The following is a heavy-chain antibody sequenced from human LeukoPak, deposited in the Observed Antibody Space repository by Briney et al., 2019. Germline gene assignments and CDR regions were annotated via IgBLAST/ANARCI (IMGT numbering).Heavy chain of an antibody. D-gene: IGHD3-9*01. J-gene: IGHJ6*02. CDR3: ASPNDIHFGQHLDI. CDR2: IIPTLGTS. V-gene: IGHV1-69*11. CDR1: GGSFYNYA. Sequence: GASVKVSCKPSGGSFYNYAFSWVRLAPGQGLEWMGRIIPTLGTSFFEEKFQGRATLTADESSSTIHMQLDSLTSADTAVYFCASPNDIHFGQHLDIWGQGTSVTVSS.